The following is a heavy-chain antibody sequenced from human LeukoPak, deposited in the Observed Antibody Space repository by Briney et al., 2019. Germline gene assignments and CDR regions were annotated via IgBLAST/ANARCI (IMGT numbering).Heavy chain of an antibody. Sequence: SETLSLTCTVSGGSISIYYWSWIRQPAGKGLEWIGRIYTSGSTNYNPSLKSRVTMSVDTSKNQFSLKLSSVTAADTAVYYCARDPSSGWLEDYFDYWGQGTLVTVSS. J-gene: IGHJ4*02. CDR3: ARDPSSGWLEDYFDY. D-gene: IGHD6-19*01. CDR2: IYTSGST. CDR1: GGSISIYY. V-gene: IGHV4-4*07.